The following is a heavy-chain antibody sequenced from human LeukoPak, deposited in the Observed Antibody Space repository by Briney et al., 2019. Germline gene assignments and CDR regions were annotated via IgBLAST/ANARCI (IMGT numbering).Heavy chain of an antibody. V-gene: IGHV1-18*01. D-gene: IGHD3-22*01. CDR3: ARDPYYYDSSVYAAY. Sequence: ASVKVSCKASGYTFTNYGISWVRQAPGQGLEWMGWISAYNGNTNYAQRLQGRVTMTTDTSTSTAYMELRSLRSDDTAVYYCARDPYYYDSSVYAAYWGQGTLVTVSS. J-gene: IGHJ4*02. CDR2: ISAYNGNT. CDR1: GYTFTNYG.